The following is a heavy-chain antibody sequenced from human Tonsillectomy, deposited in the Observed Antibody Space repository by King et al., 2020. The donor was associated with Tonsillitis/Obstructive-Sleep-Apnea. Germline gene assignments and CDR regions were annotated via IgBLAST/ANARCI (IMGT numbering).Heavy chain of an antibody. Sequence: TLKESGPTLVKPTQTLTLTCTFSGFSLSTNRVGVGWIRQPPGKALEWLALIYWDDDKRYSPSLKSRLTITKDTSKNQVVLTMTNMDPVDTATYYCAHRRDEPSITGTLFDHWGQGTLVTVSS. CDR3: AHRRDEPSITGTLFDH. J-gene: IGHJ5*02. CDR1: GFSLSTNRVG. V-gene: IGHV2-5*02. CDR2: IYWDDDK. D-gene: IGHD1-7*01.